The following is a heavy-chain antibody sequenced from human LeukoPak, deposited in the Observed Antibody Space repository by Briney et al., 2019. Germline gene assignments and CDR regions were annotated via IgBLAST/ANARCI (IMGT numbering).Heavy chain of an antibody. J-gene: IGHJ5*02. CDR2: FDPEDGET. CDR1: GYTLTELS. CDR3: ATSYVVAHWFDP. D-gene: IGHD3-16*01. V-gene: IGHV1-24*01. Sequence: ASVKVSCKVSGYTLTELSMHWVRQAPGKGLEWMGGFDPEDGETIYAQKFQGRVTMTGDTSTDTAYMELSSLRSEVTAVYYCATSYVVAHWFDPWGQGTLVTVSS.